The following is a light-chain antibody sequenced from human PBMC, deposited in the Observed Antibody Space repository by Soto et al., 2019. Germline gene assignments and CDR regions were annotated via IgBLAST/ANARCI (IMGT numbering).Light chain of an antibody. CDR2: DAS. CDR1: QSVSSY. V-gene: IGKV3-11*01. Sequence: EIVLTQSPATLSLSPGDGATLSCRASQSVSSYLAWYQHKPGQPPRLLIYDASNRATGIPARFSGSGSGTDFTLTISSLEPEDFAFYSCQQRSNWITFGQGTRLEIE. J-gene: IGKJ5*01. CDR3: QQRSNWIT.